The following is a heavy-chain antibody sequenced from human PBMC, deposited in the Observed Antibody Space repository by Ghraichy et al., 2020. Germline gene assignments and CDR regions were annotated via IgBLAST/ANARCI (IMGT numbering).Heavy chain of an antibody. J-gene: IGHJ6*02. D-gene: IGHD1-1*01. CDR3: ARVGNWNYNYYGMDV. CDR2: IYSGGST. Sequence: GGSLRLSCAASGFTVSGNYMSWVRQAPGKGLECVSVIYSGGSTYYADSVKGRFTISRDNSKNTMYLQMNSPRAEDTAVYYCARVGNWNYNYYGMDVWGQGTTVTVSS. CDR1: GFTVSGNY. V-gene: IGHV3-53*01.